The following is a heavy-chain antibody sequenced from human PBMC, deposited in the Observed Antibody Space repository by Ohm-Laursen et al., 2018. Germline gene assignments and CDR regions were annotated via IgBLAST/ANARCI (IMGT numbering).Heavy chain of an antibody. CDR3: AKGLPIAVAANRYFDY. J-gene: IGHJ4*02. CDR1: GFTFSSYS. D-gene: IGHD6-19*01. V-gene: IGHV3-48*04. Sequence: SLRLSCAASGFTFSSYSMNWVRQAPGKGLEWVSYISSSSSTIYYADSVKGRFTISRDNAKNTLYLQMNSLRAEDTAVYYCAKGLPIAVAANRYFDYWGQGTVVTVSS. CDR2: ISSSSSTI.